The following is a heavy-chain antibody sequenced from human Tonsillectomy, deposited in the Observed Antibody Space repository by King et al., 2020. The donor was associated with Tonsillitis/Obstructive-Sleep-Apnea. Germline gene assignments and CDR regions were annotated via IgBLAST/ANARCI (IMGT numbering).Heavy chain of an antibody. J-gene: IGHJ4*02. CDR3: ARGEDWGRNLEFDY. CDR1: GFTASRND. CDR2: IYSGGAT. Sequence: VQLVESGGGLVQPGESLRLSCAASGFTASRNDMSCVRQAPGKGLEWVSVIYSGGATYYADSVKGRFTISRDNSKNALYLQMKSLRVDDKAVYYCARGEDWGRNLEFDYWGQGTLVTVSS. D-gene: IGHD3-16*01. V-gene: IGHV3-66*01.